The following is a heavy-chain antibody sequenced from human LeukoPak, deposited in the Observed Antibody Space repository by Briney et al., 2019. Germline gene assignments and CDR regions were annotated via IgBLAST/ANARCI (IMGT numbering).Heavy chain of an antibody. V-gene: IGHV3-30*03. CDR1: GFTFSSYG. J-gene: IGHJ4*02. D-gene: IGHD3-16*01. CDR2: ISYDGSNK. Sequence: QPGGSLRLSCAASGFTFSSYGMHWVRQAPGKGLEWVAVISYDGSNKYYADSVKGRFTISRDNSKNTLYLQMNSLRAEDTAVYYCSSLGGDWGQGTLVTVSS. CDR3: SSLGGD.